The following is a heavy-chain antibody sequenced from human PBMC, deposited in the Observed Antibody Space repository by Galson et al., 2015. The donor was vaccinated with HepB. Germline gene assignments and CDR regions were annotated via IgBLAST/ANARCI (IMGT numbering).Heavy chain of an antibody. Sequence: SLRLSCAASEFTFNNYAMNWVRQAPGKGLEWVSLIGASGGGTYYADSVKGRFTISRDNSKNTLYLQVNSLRVEDTAVYYCARDHSSSSAYFDYWGQGTVVTVSS. D-gene: IGHD6-6*01. J-gene: IGHJ4*02. CDR3: ARDHSSSSAYFDY. V-gene: IGHV3-23*01. CDR1: EFTFNNYA. CDR2: IGASGGGT.